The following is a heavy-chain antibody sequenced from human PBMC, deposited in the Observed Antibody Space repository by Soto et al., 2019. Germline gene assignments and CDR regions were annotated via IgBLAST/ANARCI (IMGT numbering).Heavy chain of an antibody. D-gene: IGHD6-13*01. J-gene: IGHJ5*02. CDR3: AKANGYSSSWPGKNWFDP. Sequence: GGSLRLSCAASGFTFSSYAMSWVRQAPGKGLEWVSAISGSGGSTYYADSVKGRFTISRDNSKNTLYLQMNSLSAEDTAVYYCAKANGYSSSWPGKNWFDPWGQGTLVTVSS. V-gene: IGHV3-23*01. CDR2: ISGSGGST. CDR1: GFTFSSYA.